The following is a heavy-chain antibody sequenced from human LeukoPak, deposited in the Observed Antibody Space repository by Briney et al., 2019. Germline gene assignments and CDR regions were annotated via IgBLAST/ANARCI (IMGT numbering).Heavy chain of an antibody. V-gene: IGHV1-58*01. CDR1: GFTFTSSA. D-gene: IGHD5-18*01. Sequence: GASVKVSCKASGFTFTSSAVQWVRQARGQRLEWMGWIVVGSGNTNYAQKFQGRVTITRDMSTSTAYMELSSLRSEDTAVYYCAARLRGYSYGYYFDYWGQGTLVTVSS. J-gene: IGHJ4*02. CDR3: AARLRGYSYGYYFDY. CDR2: IVVGSGNT.